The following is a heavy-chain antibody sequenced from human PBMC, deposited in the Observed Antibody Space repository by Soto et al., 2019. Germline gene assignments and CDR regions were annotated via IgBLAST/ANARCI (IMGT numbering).Heavy chain of an antibody. CDR1: GGSISSGGYY. J-gene: IGHJ4*02. CDR3: ARRYGVAYDY. V-gene: IGHV4-31*03. CDR2: IYYIGST. Sequence: PSETLSLTCTVSGGSISSGGYYWNWIRQHPGKGLEWIGYIYYIGSTYYNPSLKSRVTISLDTSKNQFSLKLSSVTAADTAVYYCARRYGVAYDYWGQGTLVTVSS. D-gene: IGHD1-20*01.